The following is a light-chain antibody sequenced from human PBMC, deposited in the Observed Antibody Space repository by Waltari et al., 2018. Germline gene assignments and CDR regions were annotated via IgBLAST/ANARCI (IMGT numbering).Light chain of an antibody. CDR1: SIGSRS. J-gene: IGLJ2*01. Sequence: SYVLTQPPSVSVAPGKTARITCGGDSIGSRSVLWYQQKPGQAPVLVINNDSDRPSGIPERFSGSNSGSTATLTISRVGAGDEADYYWQVWDSSSDHVIFGGGTKLTVL. V-gene: IGLV3-21*04. CDR3: QVWDSSSDHVI. CDR2: NDS.